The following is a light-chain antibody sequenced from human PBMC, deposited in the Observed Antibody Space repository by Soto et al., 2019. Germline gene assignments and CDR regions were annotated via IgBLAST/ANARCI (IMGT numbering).Light chain of an antibody. CDR1: ALTKQY. CDR3: QSADSSGSYV. V-gene: IGLV3-25*03. Sequence: SYELTQPPSVSVSPGQMARITCSGDALTKQYACWYRQKPGQAPVVVICTDTERPSGIPERFSGSTSGTTVTLTISGVQAEDEADYYCQSADSSGSYVFGTGTKLTVL. J-gene: IGLJ1*01. CDR2: TDT.